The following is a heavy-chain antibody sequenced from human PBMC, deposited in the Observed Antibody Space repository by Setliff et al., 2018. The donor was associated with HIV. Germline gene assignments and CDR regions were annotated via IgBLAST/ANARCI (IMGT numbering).Heavy chain of an antibody. CDR1: GFTFGDYA. D-gene: IGHD3-3*01. CDR3: ARWSGTYYDY. J-gene: IGHJ4*02. Sequence: PGGSLRLSCTASGFTFGDYAMSWVRQAPGKGLEWVSIIYSGGDTTYYADSVKGRFTISRDNSQNTLYLQMNSLRGEDTAVYYCARWSGTYYDYWGQGTLVTVSS. CDR2: IYSGGDTT. V-gene: IGHV3-NL1*01.